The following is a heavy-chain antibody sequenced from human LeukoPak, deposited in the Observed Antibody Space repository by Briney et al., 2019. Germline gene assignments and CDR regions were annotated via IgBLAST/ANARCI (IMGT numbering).Heavy chain of an antibody. J-gene: IGHJ6*03. CDR3: AKDAAEMATISYYMDV. CDR2: ISGSGGST. CDR1: GFTFSSYG. Sequence: GGSLRLSCAASGFTFSSYGMSWVRQAPGKGLEWVSAISGSGGSTYYADSVKGRFTISRDNSKNTLYLQMNSLRTEDTAVYYCAKDAAEMATISYYMDVWGKGTTVTVSS. D-gene: IGHD5-24*01. V-gene: IGHV3-23*01.